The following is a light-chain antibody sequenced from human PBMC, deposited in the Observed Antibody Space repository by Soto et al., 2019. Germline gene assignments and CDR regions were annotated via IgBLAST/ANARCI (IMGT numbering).Light chain of an antibody. V-gene: IGLV2-23*01. CDR3: CSLEGSDTVV. J-gene: IGLJ2*01. Sequence: QSVLTQPASVSGSPGQSITITCTGTNSAFGSSNLVSWYQQDPGNAPKLIIYEGSKRPSGISNRFSGSRSGNTASLPISGRRAEDEAEYYCCSLEGSDTVVFGGGTKLTVL. CDR1: NSAFGSSNL. CDR2: EGS.